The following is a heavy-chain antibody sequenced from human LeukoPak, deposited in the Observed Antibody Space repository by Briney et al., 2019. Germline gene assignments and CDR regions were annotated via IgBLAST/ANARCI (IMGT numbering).Heavy chain of an antibody. Sequence: GGSLRLSCAASGFTFDDYAMHWVRQAPGKGLEWVSGISWNSGSIGYADSVKGRFTICRDNAKNSLYLQMNSLRAEDTALYYCAKAGAVAGNGFDYWGQGTLVTVSS. J-gene: IGHJ4*02. CDR2: ISWNSGSI. CDR1: GFTFDDYA. CDR3: AKAGAVAGNGFDY. D-gene: IGHD6-19*01. V-gene: IGHV3-9*01.